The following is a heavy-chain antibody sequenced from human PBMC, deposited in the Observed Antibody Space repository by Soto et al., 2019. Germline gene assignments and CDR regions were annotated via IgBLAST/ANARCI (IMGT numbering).Heavy chain of an antibody. Sequence: QVQLVQSGAEVKKPGSSVKVSCKASGGTFSSYAISWVRQAPGQGLEWMGGIIPIFGTANYAQKFQGRVTITADESTSTAYMELSSLRSEDTAVYYCARTASFDHDYGSGSSPFDYWGQGTLVTVSA. V-gene: IGHV1-69*01. D-gene: IGHD3-10*01. CDR3: ARTASFDHDYGSGSSPFDY. CDR2: IIPIFGTA. J-gene: IGHJ4*02. CDR1: GGTFSSYA.